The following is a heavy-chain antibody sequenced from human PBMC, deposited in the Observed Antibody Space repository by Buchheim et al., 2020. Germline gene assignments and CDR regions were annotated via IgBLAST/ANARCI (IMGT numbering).Heavy chain of an antibody. V-gene: IGHV4-31*03. J-gene: IGHJ4*02. CDR3: ARGAYDSSGYEGHFDY. CDR2: IYYSGNT. Sequence: QVQLQESGPGLVTPSQTLSLTCSVPGGSISSGGYYWGWIRQHPGKGLEWIGCIYYSGNTYYNPSLKSRVSISVDTSKNQFSLKLSSVTAADTAVYYCARGAYDSSGYEGHFDYWGQGTL. CDR1: GGSISSGGYY. D-gene: IGHD3-22*01.